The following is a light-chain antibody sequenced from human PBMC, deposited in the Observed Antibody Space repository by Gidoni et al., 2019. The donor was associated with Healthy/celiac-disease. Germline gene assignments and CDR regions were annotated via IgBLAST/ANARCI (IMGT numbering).Light chain of an antibody. CDR3: AAWDDSLNGSWV. J-gene: IGLJ3*02. CDR2: SNN. CDR1: SSNIGSNP. V-gene: IGLV1-44*01. Sequence: QSVLTQPPSASGTPGQRVTTSCSGSSSNIGSNPVNWYQHLPGTAPNLLIYSNNQRPSVVPARFSGSKSGTSASLAIGGLQSEAESDYYCAAWDDSLNGSWVFGGGTKLTVL.